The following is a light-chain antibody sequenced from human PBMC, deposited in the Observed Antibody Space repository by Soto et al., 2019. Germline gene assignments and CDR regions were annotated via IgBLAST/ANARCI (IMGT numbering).Light chain of an antibody. V-gene: IGKV1-5*03. CDR2: KAS. CDR1: QSISSW. Sequence: DIQMTQSPSTLSASVGDRVTITCRASQSISSWLAWYQQKPGKAPKLLIYKASSLESGVPSRFSGSGSGTEFTLTSSSLQPDDVATYYCQQYNRYYTFGQGTKLEIK. CDR3: QQYNRYYT. J-gene: IGKJ2*01.